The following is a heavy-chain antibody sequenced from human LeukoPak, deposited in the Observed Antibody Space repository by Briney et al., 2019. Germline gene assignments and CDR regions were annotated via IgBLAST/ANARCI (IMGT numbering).Heavy chain of an antibody. Sequence: PGGSLRLSCAASGFTFSSYSMNWVRQAPGKGLEWVSSISSSSSYIYYADPVKGRFTISRDNAKNSLYPQMNSLRAEDTAVYYCASRSPISPWELLRWCWGQGTLVTVSS. D-gene: IGHD1-26*01. CDR3: ASRSPISPWELLRWC. CDR1: GFTFSSYS. V-gene: IGHV3-21*01. CDR2: ISSSSSYI. J-gene: IGHJ4*02.